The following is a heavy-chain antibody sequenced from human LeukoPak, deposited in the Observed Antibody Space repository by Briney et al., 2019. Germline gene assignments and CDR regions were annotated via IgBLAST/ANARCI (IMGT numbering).Heavy chain of an antibody. J-gene: IGHJ1*01. CDR2: ICKNGRNI. CDR3: ARVDSGSACAS. V-gene: IGHV3-64*01. CDR1: GFTLSSYS. D-gene: IGHD6-19*01. Sequence: GGSLRLSCAASGFTLSSYSMHWVRPAPGKGLAFVSAICKNGRNIYYGNSMKGRFTISRDISKNTLYLQMGSLRPEDMAVYYCARVDSGSACASWGQGILVTVSS.